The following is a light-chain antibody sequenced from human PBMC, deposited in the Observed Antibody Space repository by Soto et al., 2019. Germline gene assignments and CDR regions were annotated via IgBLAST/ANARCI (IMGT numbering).Light chain of an antibody. CDR3: QKYGSSPWT. CDR2: GAS. J-gene: IGKJ1*01. V-gene: IGKV3-20*01. CDR1: QSVSSSY. Sequence: EIVLTQSPGTLSLSPGERATLSCRASQSVSSSYLAWYQQKPGQAPRPLIYGASSRAIGIPDRFSGSGSGTDFTLTISRLEPEDIAVYYCQKYGSSPWTFGQGTKV.